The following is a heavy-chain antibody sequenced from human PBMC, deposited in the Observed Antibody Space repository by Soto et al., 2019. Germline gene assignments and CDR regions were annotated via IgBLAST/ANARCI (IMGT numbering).Heavy chain of an antibody. CDR1: GFTFDDYA. V-gene: IGHV3-9*01. CDR3: AKDGFDP. J-gene: IGHJ5*02. CDR2: ISWNSGSI. Sequence: GGSLRLSCAASGFTFDDYAMHWVRQAPGKGLEWVSGISWNSGSIGYADSVKGRFTISRDNAKNSLYLQMNSLRAEDTALYYCAKDGFDPWGQGTLVTVSS.